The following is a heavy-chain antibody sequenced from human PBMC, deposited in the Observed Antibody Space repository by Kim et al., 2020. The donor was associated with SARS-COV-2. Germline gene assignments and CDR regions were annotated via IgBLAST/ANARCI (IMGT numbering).Heavy chain of an antibody. Sequence: GGSLRLSCAASGFTFSSYGMHWVRQAPGKGLEWVAVIWYDGSNKYYADSVKGRFTISRDNSKNTLYLQMNSLRAEDTAVYYCARERLSTVTTFDYWGQGTLVTVSS. CDR2: IWYDGSNK. CDR3: ARERLSTVTTFDY. V-gene: IGHV3-33*01. CDR1: GFTFSSYG. D-gene: IGHD4-17*01. J-gene: IGHJ4*02.